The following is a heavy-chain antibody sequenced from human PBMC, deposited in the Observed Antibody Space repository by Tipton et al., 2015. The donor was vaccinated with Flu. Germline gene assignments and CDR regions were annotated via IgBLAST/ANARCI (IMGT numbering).Heavy chain of an antibody. Sequence: QVQLAQSGPEVKKPGASVKVSCKASGYTFTSYDINWVRQATGQGLEWMGWMNPNSGNTGYAQKFQGRVTITRNTSISTAYMELSSLRSEETAVYYCAREANLGTFGDYDYWGQGTLVTVSS. CDR1: GYTFTSYD. D-gene: IGHD4-17*01. J-gene: IGHJ4*02. CDR2: MNPNSGNT. V-gene: IGHV1-8*03. CDR3: AREANLGTFGDYDY.